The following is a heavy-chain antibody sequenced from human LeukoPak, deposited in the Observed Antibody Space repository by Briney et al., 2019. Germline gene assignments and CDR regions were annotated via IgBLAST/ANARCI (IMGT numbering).Heavy chain of an antibody. D-gene: IGHD6-13*01. CDR2: IYWDDDK. CDR3: AHKGEGQQLSAY. Sequence: SGPTLVKPTQTLTLTCTFSGFSLSTSGVGVGWIRQPPGKALEWLALIYWDDDKRYSPSLKSRLTITKDTSKNQVVLTVTNTDPVDTATYYCAHKGEGQQLSAYWGQGTLVTVSS. V-gene: IGHV2-5*02. J-gene: IGHJ4*02. CDR1: GFSLSTSGVG.